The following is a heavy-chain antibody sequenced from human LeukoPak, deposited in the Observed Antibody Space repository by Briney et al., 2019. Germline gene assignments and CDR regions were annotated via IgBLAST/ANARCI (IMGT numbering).Heavy chain of an antibody. CDR1: GFTFSSYF. Sequence: GGSLRLSCAASGFTFSSYFMSWVRQAPGKGLEWVASIKGDGSEKTYVDSVKGRFTISRDNAENSLSLQMNSLRAEDTAVYYCASRRVGNNYWGQGILVTVSS. CDR3: ASRRVGNNY. J-gene: IGHJ4*02. D-gene: IGHD1-26*01. V-gene: IGHV3-7*01. CDR2: IKGDGSEK.